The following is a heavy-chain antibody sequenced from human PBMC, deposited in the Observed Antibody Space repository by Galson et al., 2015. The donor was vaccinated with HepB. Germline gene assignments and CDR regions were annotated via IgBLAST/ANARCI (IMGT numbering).Heavy chain of an antibody. CDR1: GFTFSSYA. V-gene: IGHV3-23*01. CDR2: ISGSGGST. CDR3: AKDSGYYPFYYYYYGMDV. J-gene: IGHJ6*02. Sequence: SLRLSCAASGFTFSSYAMSWVHQAPGKGLEWVSAISGSGGSTYYADSVKGRFTISRDNSKNTLYLQMNSLRAEDTAVYYCAKDSGYYPFYYYYYGMDVWGQGTTVTVSS. D-gene: IGHD3-22*01.